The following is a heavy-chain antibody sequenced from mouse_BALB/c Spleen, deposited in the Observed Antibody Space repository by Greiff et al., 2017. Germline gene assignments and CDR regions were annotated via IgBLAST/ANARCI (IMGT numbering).Heavy chain of an antibody. CDR2: INPNNGGT. J-gene: IGHJ3*01. Sequence: VQLQQSGPELVKPGASVKIPCKASGYTFTDYNMDWVKQSHGKSLEWIGDINPNNGGTIYNQKFKGKATLTVDKSSSTAYMELRSLTSEDTAVYYCARRGHYYGSSYGFAYWGQGTLVTVSA. CDR1: GYTFTDYN. V-gene: IGHV1-18*01. D-gene: IGHD1-1*01. CDR3: ARRGHYYGSSYGFAY.